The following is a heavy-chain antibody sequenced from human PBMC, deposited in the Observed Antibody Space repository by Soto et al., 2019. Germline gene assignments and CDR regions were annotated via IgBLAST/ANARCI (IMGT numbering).Heavy chain of an antibody. V-gene: IGHV4-34*02. CDR3: ARRKDSSRYFYGIDV. D-gene: IGHD6-13*01. Sequence: QVALQQWGAGLLKPSQTLSLTCAVYGESFNDYFWTWIRQSPGGGLEWFAEVHHTGTSYYNPSLKSRLAVSVDTSRNQCSLNLTSLTAADTATYHCARRKDSSRYFYGIDVWGQGTTVVVSS. CDR2: VHHTGTS. J-gene: IGHJ6*02. CDR1: GESFNDYF.